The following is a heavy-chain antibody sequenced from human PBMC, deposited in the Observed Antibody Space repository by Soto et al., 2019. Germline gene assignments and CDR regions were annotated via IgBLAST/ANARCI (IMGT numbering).Heavy chain of an antibody. D-gene: IGHD3-22*01. CDR2: IYDSGRT. V-gene: IGHV4-59*01. CDR3: ARGRKDSSGYLYYFDY. J-gene: IGHJ4*01. CDR1: GDSIRNYY. Sequence: SETLSLTCTVSGDSIRNYYWSWIRQPPGKGLEWIGYIYDSGRTNYNPSLKSRVTISVDTSKNQFSLKLSSVTAADTAVYYCARGRKDSSGYLYYFDYWGQGTLVTVSS.